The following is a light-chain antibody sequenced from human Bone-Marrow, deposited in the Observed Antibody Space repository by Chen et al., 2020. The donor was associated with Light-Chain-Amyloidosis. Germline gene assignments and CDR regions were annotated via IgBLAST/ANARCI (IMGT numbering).Light chain of an antibody. CDR2: DDS. J-gene: IGLJ2*01. Sequence: QSALTQPASVSGSPGQSFTISCPGTSSDVGSYNLVSWYQQHPGKVPNLMIYDDSKRPSGVSARFSGSKSGNTAALTISGLQAEDEADYYCSSDAGGTTFVIFGGGTKLTVL. CDR3: SSDAGGTTFVI. CDR1: SSDVGSYNL. V-gene: IGLV2-23*02.